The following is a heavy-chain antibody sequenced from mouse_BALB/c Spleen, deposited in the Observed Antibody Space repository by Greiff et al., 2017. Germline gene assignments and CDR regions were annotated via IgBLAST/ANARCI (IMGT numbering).Heavy chain of an antibody. D-gene: IGHD2-2*01. CDR2: INPGSGGT. Sequence: VKLQESGAELVRPGTSVKVSCKASGYAFTNYLIEWVKQRPGQGLEWIGVINPGSGGTNYNEKFKGKATLTADKSSSTAYMQLSSLTSDDSAVYFCARSSNYGYDAYFDYWGQGTTLTVSS. CDR3: ARSSNYGYDAYFDY. CDR1: GYAFTNYL. V-gene: IGHV1-54*01. J-gene: IGHJ2*01.